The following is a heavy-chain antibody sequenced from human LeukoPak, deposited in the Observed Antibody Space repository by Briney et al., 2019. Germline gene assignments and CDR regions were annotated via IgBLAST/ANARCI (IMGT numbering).Heavy chain of an antibody. CDR2: IKQDGRDK. CDR1: GFTFSSYW. D-gene: IGHD6-19*01. J-gene: IGHJ4*02. V-gene: IGHV3-7*03. Sequence: GGPLRLPCAASGFTFSSYWMNWVRQAPGKGLEWVATIKQDGRDKYYVDSVKGRFTISRDDAKNSLYLRMNSLRVEDTAVYHCVRYFTAVAPTLRLDYWGQGTLVTVSS. CDR3: VRYFTAVAPTLRLDY.